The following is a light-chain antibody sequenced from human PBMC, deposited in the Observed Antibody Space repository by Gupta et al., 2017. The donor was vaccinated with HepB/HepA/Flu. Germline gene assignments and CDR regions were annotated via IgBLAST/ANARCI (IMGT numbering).Light chain of an antibody. Sequence: SYELTQPPSVSVSPGQTASITCSGDKLGDKYACWHQQKPGQSPVLVIYQDSKRPSGIPERFSGSNSGNTATLTISGTQAMDEADYYCQAWDSSADVVFGGGTKLTVL. V-gene: IGLV3-1*01. CDR3: QAWDSSADVV. CDR1: KLGDKY. CDR2: QDS. J-gene: IGLJ2*01.